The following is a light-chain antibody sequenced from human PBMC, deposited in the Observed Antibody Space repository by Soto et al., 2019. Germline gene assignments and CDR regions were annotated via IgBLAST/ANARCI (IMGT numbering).Light chain of an antibody. CDR1: SSDVGGYNY. CDR3: TSYTASSPFYV. V-gene: IGLV2-14*01. Sequence: QSALTQPASVSGSPGQSITISCTGTSSDVGGYNYVSWYQQHPGKAPKLMISDVSNRPSGVSYRFSGSKSGNTASLTISGLQAEDEADYFCTSYTASSPFYVFGAGTKVTVL. J-gene: IGLJ1*01. CDR2: DVS.